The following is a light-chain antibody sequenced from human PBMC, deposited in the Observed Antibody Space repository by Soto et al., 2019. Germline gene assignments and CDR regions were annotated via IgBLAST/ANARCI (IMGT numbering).Light chain of an antibody. CDR2: GAS. J-gene: IGKJ5*01. CDR3: QQYGDSPIT. Sequence: EIVMTQSPATLSVYPGERATLSCRASQTITSSLAWYQQKPGQAPRLLIYGASSRATGIPDRFSGNGSGTDFTLTITRLEPEDFALYYCQQYGDSPITFGQGTRLEIK. CDR1: QTITSS. V-gene: IGKV3-20*01.